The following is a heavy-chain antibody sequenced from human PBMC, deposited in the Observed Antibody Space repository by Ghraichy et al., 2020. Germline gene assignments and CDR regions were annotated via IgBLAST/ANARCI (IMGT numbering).Heavy chain of an antibody. CDR2: INHSGST. Sequence: SETLSLTCAVYGGSFSGYYWSWIRQPPGKGLEWIGEINHSGSTNYNPSLKSRVTISVDTSKNQFSLKLSSVTAADTAVYYCARGPKLITMVRGVSTRYFQHWGQGTLVTVSS. J-gene: IGHJ1*01. D-gene: IGHD3-10*01. CDR3: ARGPKLITMVRGVSTRYFQH. V-gene: IGHV4-34*01. CDR1: GGSFSGYY.